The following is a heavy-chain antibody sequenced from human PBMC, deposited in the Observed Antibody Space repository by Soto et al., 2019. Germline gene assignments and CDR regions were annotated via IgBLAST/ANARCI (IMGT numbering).Heavy chain of an antibody. V-gene: IGHV3-21*01. CDR1: GFTFSSYS. J-gene: IGHJ4*02. CDR3: ARDFSYYDSSGYPEAFDY. CDR2: ISSSSSYI. D-gene: IGHD3-22*01. Sequence: PGGSLRLSCAASGFTFSSYSMNWVRQAPGKGLEWVSSISSSSSYIYYADSVKGRFTISRDNAKNSLYLQMNSLRAEDTAVYYCARDFSYYDSSGYPEAFDYWGQGTLVTVSS.